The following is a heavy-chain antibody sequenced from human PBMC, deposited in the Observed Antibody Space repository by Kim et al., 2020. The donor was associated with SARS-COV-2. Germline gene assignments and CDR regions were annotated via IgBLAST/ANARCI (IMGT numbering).Heavy chain of an antibody. D-gene: IGHD3-10*01. CDR3: ARVPLWFGELAYFDY. CDR1: GGSFSGYY. CDR2: INHSGST. Sequence: SETLSLTCAVYGGSFSGYYWSWIRQPPGKGLEWIGEINHSGSTNYNPSLKSRVTISVDTSKNQFSLKLSSVTAAGTAVYYCARVPLWFGELAYFDYWGQGTLVTVSS. J-gene: IGHJ4*02. V-gene: IGHV4-34*01.